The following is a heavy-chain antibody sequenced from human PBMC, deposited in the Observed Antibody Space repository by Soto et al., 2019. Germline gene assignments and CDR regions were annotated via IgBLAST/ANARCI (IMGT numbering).Heavy chain of an antibody. CDR2: ISYDGSNK. J-gene: IGHJ4*02. V-gene: IGHV3-30-3*01. CDR3: ARDRKGGMKYYFDY. CDR1: GFTFSSYA. Sequence: PGGSLRLSCAASGFTFSSYAMHWVRQAPGKGLEWVAVISYDGSNKYYADSVKGRFTISRDNSKNTLCLQMNSLRAEDTAVYYCARDRKGGMKYYFDYWGREPWSPSPQ.